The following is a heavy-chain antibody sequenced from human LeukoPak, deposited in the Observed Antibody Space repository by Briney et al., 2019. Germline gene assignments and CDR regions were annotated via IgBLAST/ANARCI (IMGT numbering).Heavy chain of an antibody. CDR1: GFTFSSYS. CDR3: ARDRGLGLLEPPDY. D-gene: IGHD1-1*01. Sequence: GGSLRLSCAASGFTFSSYSMNWVRQAPGTGLEWVSSISSSSSYIYYADSVKGRFTISRDNAKNSLYLQMNSLRAEDTAVYYCARDRGLGLLEPPDYWGQGTLVTVSS. CDR2: ISSSSSYI. J-gene: IGHJ4*02. V-gene: IGHV3-21*01.